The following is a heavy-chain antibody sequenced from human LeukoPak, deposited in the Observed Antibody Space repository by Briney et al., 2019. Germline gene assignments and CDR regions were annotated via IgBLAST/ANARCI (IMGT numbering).Heavy chain of an antibody. CDR3: SILWPGEFYYGMDI. D-gene: IGHD2-21*01. CDR1: GYSFTSYW. V-gene: IGHV5-10-1*01. Sequence: GESLRISCKGSGYSFTSYWISWVRQLPGKGLEWMGRIDPSDSYTNYSPSFQGHVTISADKSISTAYLQWSSLKASDTAMYYCSILWPGEFYYGMDIWGQGTTVTVSS. CDR2: IDPSDSYT. J-gene: IGHJ6*02.